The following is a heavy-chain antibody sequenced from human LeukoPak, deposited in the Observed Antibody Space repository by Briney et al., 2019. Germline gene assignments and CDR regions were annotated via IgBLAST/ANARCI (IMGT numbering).Heavy chain of an antibody. Sequence: SETLSLTCIVSGGSISSYSWTWIRQPPGEGLEWIGRIYTSGTTNYNPSLKCRVTMSVDTSKNQFSLKLSSVTAADTAVYYCAGEAGGGYARAFDIWGQGTMVTVSS. D-gene: IGHD5-12*01. V-gene: IGHV4-4*07. CDR3: AGEAGGGYARAFDI. J-gene: IGHJ3*02. CDR2: IYTSGTT. CDR1: GGSISSYS.